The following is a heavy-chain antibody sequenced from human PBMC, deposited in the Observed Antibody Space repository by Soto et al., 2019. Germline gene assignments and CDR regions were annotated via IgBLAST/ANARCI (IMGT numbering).Heavy chain of an antibody. Sequence: QVQLVESGGGVVQPGRSLRLSCAASGFTVSAYTMHWVRQAPGKGLEWVAVISSDGNHKYYTDSVKGRFNISRDTSTNTLYLQMNSLRAEDTAVYYCARWEQPLFDYWGQGTLVTVSS. D-gene: IGHD1-26*01. J-gene: IGHJ4*02. V-gene: IGHV3-30-3*01. CDR3: ARWEQPLFDY. CDR1: GFTVSAYT. CDR2: ISSDGNHK.